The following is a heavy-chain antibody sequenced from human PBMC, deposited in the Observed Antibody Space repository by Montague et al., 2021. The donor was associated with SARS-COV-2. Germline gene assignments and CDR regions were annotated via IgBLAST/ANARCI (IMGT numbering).Heavy chain of an antibody. V-gene: IGHV3-23*01. Sequence: SLRLSCAASGFTSSSYAMSWVRQAPGKGLEWVSAISGSGGSTYYADSVKGRFTISRDNSKNTLYLQMNSLRAEDTAVYYCAKGRTVVATISPFDYWGQGTLVTVPS. J-gene: IGHJ4*02. CDR1: GFTSSSYA. CDR3: AKGRTVVATISPFDY. CDR2: ISGSGGST. D-gene: IGHD5-12*01.